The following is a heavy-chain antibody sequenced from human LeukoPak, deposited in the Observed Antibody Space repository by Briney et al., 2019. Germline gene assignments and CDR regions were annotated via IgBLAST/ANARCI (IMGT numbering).Heavy chain of an antibody. V-gene: IGHV3-7*03. Sequence: GGSLRRYCAASGFTFSSYWMSWVRQAPGKGLEWVANIKQDGSEKYYVDSVKGRFTISRDNAKNSLYLQMNSLRAEDTAVYYCARRSRPFYYHGMDVWGQGTTVTVSS. D-gene: IGHD6-6*01. CDR1: GFTFSSYW. CDR3: ARRSRPFYYHGMDV. CDR2: IKQDGSEK. J-gene: IGHJ6*02.